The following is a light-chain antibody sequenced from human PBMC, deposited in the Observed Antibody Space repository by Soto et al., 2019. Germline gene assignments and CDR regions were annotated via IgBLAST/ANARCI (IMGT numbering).Light chain of an antibody. CDR3: SSFTNSILV. CDR1: TSDVGSHNF. Sequence: HSALTQPASVSGSPGQSITISCTGTTSDVGSHNFVSWYQQLPGKAPKLLIYEVTNRPSGTSNRFSGSKSGNTASLTISGLQAEDEADYYCSSFTNSILVFGGGTKLTVL. CDR2: EVT. V-gene: IGLV2-14*01. J-gene: IGLJ3*02.